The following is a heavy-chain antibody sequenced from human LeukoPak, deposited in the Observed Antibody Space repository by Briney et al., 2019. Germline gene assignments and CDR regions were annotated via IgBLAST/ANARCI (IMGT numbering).Heavy chain of an antibody. J-gene: IGHJ4*02. Sequence: PSETLSLTCTVSGGSISSYYWSWIRQPPGKGLEWIGYIYYSGSTNYNPSLKSRVTISVDTSKNQFSLKLSSVTAADTAVYYCARRLSGYCDYWGQGTLVTVSS. V-gene: IGHV4-59*08. CDR2: IYYSGST. CDR3: ARRLSGYCDY. CDR1: GGSISSYY. D-gene: IGHD3-22*01.